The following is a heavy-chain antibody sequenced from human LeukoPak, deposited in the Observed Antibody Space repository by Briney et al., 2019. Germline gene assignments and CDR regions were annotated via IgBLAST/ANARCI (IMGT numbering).Heavy chain of an antibody. CDR3: ARPGYYDNSGFNFDY. J-gene: IGHJ4*02. CDR1: GGSISSSTVY. V-gene: IGHV4-39*01. Sequence: PSETLSLTCTVSGGSISSSTVYWGWIRQPPGKGLEWIGGINYSGYTYYNPSLKSRVTISVAAPKNQFSLKLSSVTAADTAVYYCARPGYYDNSGFNFDYWGQGTLVTVSS. D-gene: IGHD3-22*01. CDR2: INYSGYT.